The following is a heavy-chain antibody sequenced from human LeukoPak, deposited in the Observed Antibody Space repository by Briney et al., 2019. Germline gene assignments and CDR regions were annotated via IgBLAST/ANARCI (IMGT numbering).Heavy chain of an antibody. CDR1: GFTVSDYY. J-gene: IGHJ5*02. Sequence: GGSLRLSCAASGFTVSDYYMTWTRQAPGKGLEWVSYISSSGSTIYYADSVKGRFTISRDNAKNSLYLQMNSLRADDTAVYYCARRVFWSGYLNWFDPWGQGTLVTVSS. CDR3: ARRVFWSGYLNWFDP. CDR2: ISSSGSTI. D-gene: IGHD3-3*01. V-gene: IGHV3-11*01.